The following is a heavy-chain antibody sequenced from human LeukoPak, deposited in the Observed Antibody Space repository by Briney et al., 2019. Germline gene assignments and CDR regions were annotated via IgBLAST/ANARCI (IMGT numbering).Heavy chain of an antibody. D-gene: IGHD3-3*01. V-gene: IGHV4-59*10. CDR1: GGSFSGYY. CDR3: ARARRGITFFGVAPRAFDI. CDR2: IYTSGST. Sequence: KPSETLSLTCAVYGGSFSGYYWSWIRQPAGKGLEWIGRIYTSGSTNYNPSLKSRVTMSVDTSKNQFSLKLSFVTAADTAVYYCARARRGITFFGVAPRAFDIWGQGTMVTVSS. J-gene: IGHJ3*02.